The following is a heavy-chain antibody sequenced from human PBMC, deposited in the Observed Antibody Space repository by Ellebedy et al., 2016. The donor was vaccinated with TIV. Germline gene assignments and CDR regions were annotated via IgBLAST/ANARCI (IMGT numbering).Heavy chain of an antibody. V-gene: IGHV3-72*01. CDR2: ISNKANSYTT. Sequence: GESLKTSCAASGSTFSDQYMDWVRQAQGRGLEWVGRISNKANSYTTEYAASVKGRFIISRDDSKNTLYRQMNSLKNEDTAVYHCTRGYSGVAAYAFDIWGQGTMVTVSS. CDR1: GSTFSDQY. D-gene: IGHD1-26*01. J-gene: IGHJ3*02. CDR3: TRGYSGVAAYAFDI.